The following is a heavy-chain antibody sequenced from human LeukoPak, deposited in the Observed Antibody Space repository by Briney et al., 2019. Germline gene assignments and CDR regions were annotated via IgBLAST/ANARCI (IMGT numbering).Heavy chain of an antibody. CDR2: IYTSGST. CDR1: GGSISGGSYY. D-gene: IGHD5-24*01. CDR3: ARGGAALRRDGYNYIDY. J-gene: IGHJ4*02. Sequence: SQTLSLTCTVSGGSISGGSYYWSWIRQPAGKGLEWIGRIYTSGSTNYNPSLKSRVTISVDTSKNQFSLKLSSVTAADTAVYYCARGGAALRRDGYNYIDYWGQGTLVTVSS. V-gene: IGHV4-61*02.